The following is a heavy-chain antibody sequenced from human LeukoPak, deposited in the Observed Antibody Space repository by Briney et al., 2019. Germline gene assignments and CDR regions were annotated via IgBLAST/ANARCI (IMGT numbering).Heavy chain of an antibody. D-gene: IGHD3-9*01. CDR3: ARSLAYYDILTGYSEYYFDY. CDR2: IYTSGRT. CDR1: GGSISSYY. J-gene: IGHJ4*02. Sequence: SETLSLTCTVSGGSISSYYWSWIRQPAGKGLEWIGRIYTSGRTYYNPSLKSRVSMSVDTSKNQFSLKLSSVTAADTAVYYCARSLAYYDILTGYSEYYFDYWGQGTLVTVSS. V-gene: IGHV4-4*07.